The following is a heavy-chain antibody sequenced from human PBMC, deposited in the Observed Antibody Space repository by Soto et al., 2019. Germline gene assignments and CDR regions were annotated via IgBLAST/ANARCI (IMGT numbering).Heavy chain of an antibody. CDR2: ISYDGSNK. D-gene: IGHD5-18*01. CDR3: AREAAMTSGGMDV. J-gene: IGHJ6*02. Sequence: GGSLRLSCAASGVTFSSYAMHWVRQAPGKGLEWVAVISYDGSNKYYADSVKGRFTISRDNSKNTLHLQMNSLRAEDTAVYYCAREAAMTSGGMDVWGQGTTVTVSS. CDR1: GVTFSSYA. V-gene: IGHV3-30-3*01.